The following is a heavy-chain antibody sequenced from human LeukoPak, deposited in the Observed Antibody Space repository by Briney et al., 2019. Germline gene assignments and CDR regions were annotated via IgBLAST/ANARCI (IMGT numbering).Heavy chain of an antibody. CDR2: IYYSGST. CDR3: ARPDTGGS. CDR1: GGSISSYY. D-gene: IGHD1-26*01. J-gene: IGHJ4*02. V-gene: IGHV4-39*01. Sequence: PSETLSLTRTVSGGSISSYYWGWIRQPPGKGLEWIGSIYYSGSTYYNPSLKSRVTISVDTSKNQFSLKLSSVTAADTAVYYCARPDTGGSWGQGTLVTVSS.